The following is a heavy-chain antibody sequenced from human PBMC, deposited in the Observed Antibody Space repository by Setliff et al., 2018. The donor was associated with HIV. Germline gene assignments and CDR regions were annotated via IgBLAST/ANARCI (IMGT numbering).Heavy chain of an antibody. CDR2: ITHSGSA. V-gene: IGHV4-34*01. J-gene: IGHJ3*02. CDR1: GGSFSGYY. Sequence: SETLSLTCAVYGGSFSGYYCWSWIRQSPGERLEWIGDITHSGSAEYSPSFRSRVTISVDTSKNQFSLKLNSVTAADTAVFYCARVRTDEVRGVYDAFDIWGQGTMVTVSS. D-gene: IGHD3-10*01. CDR3: ARVRTDEVRGVYDAFDI.